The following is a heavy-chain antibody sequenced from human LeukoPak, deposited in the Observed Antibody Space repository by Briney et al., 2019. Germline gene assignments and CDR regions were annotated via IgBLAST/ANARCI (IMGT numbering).Heavy chain of an antibody. CDR3: AKDDNYIRFLS. Sequence: PGMSLRLSCAASGFTFRTYGMSWVRQAPGKGLEWVSAITSGGTTYYADSVKGRFTISRDNSKNTLYVQMNSLRAEDTAVYYCAKDDNYIRFLSWGQGTLVTVSS. CDR1: GFTFRTYG. CDR2: ITSGGTT. V-gene: IGHV3-23*01. J-gene: IGHJ5*02. D-gene: IGHD3-16*01.